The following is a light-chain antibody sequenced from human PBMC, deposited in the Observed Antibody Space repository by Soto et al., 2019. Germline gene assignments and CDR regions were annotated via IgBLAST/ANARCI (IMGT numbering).Light chain of an antibody. J-gene: IGKJ4*01. CDR1: QSVSSSY. V-gene: IGKV3-20*01. CDR3: QQYQSLT. Sequence: IVLTQSPAIMALSPGDRATLXXRASQSVSSSYLAWYQHKPGQAPRLLIHGASSRVTGIPDRFSGSGSGTDFTLTITRLEPEDFAVYYCQQYQSLTFGGGTKVDIK. CDR2: GAS.